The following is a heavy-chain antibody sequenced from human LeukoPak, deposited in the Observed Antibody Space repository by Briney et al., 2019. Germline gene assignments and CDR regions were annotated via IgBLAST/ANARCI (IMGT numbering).Heavy chain of an antibody. CDR3: ARVEAWFDP. CDR2: IYYSGST. CDR1: GGSFSGYY. J-gene: IGHJ5*02. V-gene: IGHV4-30-4*08. D-gene: IGHD5-24*01. Sequence: SETLSLTCAVYGGSFSGYYWSWIRQPPGKGLEWIGYIYYSGSTYYNPSLKSRVTISVDTSKNQFSLKLSSVTAADTAVYYCARVEAWFDPWGQGTLVTVSS.